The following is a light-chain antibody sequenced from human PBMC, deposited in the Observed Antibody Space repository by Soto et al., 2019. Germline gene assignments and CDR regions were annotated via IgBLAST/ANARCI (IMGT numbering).Light chain of an antibody. CDR1: QDIRNY. V-gene: IGKV1-33*01. CDR2: DAS. J-gene: IGKJ4*01. CDR3: QQYDNLPLT. Sequence: DIQMTQSPSSLSASVGDRVTITCQASQDIRNYLNWYQQKPGKAPRLLIYDASYLETGVPSRFSGSGSGTDFTFTISSLQPGDVATYYCQQYDNLPLTLGGGTKVDIK.